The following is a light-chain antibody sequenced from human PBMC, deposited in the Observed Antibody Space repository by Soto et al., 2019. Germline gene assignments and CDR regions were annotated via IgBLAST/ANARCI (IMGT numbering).Light chain of an antibody. CDR3: CSYAGSYTW. J-gene: IGLJ3*02. V-gene: IGLV2-11*01. CDR2: DVN. Sequence: QPVLTQPRSVSGSPGQSVTISCTGTSSDVGGYNYVSWYQQHPGKAPKLMIYDVNKRPSGVPDRFSGSKSGNTASLTISGLQAEDEADYYCCSYAGSYTWFGGGTKLTVL. CDR1: SSDVGGYNY.